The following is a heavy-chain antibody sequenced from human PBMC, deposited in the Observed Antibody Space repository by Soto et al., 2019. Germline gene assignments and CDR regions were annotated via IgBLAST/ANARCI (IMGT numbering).Heavy chain of an antibody. CDR2: IYYSGST. D-gene: IGHD5-18*01. CDR3: ARDRNGAMVY. V-gene: IGHV4-59*01. J-gene: IGHJ4*02. Sequence: QVQLQESGPGLVKPSETLSLTCTVSGGSISSYYWSWIRQPPGKGLGWIGYIYYSGSTNYNPSLKSRVTISVDTSKNQFSLKLSSVTAADTAVYYCARDRNGAMVYWGQGTLVTVSS. CDR1: GGSISSYY.